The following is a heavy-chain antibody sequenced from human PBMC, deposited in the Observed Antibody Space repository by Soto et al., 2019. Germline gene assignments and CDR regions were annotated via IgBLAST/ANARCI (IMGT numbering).Heavy chain of an antibody. CDR2: ISYDGRDK. D-gene: IGHD3-16*01. Sequence: QVQLVESGGGVVQPGRSLRLSCAASGFTFSNYGIHWVRQAPGKGLEWVAVISYDGRDKYYVGYVKGRFSISRDNSKNTLYLQMNSLRAEDTAVYYCAKDGGNTGGTSDYWGQGTLVTVSS. V-gene: IGHV3-30*18. CDR3: AKDGGNTGGTSDY. J-gene: IGHJ4*02. CDR1: GFTFSNYG.